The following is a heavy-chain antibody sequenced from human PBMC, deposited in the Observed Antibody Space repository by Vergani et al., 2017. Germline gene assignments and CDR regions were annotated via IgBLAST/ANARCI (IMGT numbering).Heavy chain of an antibody. V-gene: IGHV1-69*08. Sequence: QVQLVQSGAEVKKPGSSVKVSCKASGGTFSSYTISWVRQAPGQGLEWMGRIIPILGIANYAQKFQGRVTITADKSTSTAYMELSSLRSEDTAVYYCARDERYCSNTSCYTGDAFDIWGQGTMVTVSS. CDR2: IIPILGIA. D-gene: IGHD2-2*02. J-gene: IGHJ3*02. CDR1: GGTFSSYT. CDR3: ARDERYCSNTSCYTGDAFDI.